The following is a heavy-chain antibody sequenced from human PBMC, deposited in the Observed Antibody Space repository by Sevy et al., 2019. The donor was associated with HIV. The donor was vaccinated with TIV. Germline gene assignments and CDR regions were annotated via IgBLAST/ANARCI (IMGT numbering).Heavy chain of an antibody. CDR2: IYPGDSDT. CDR3: ARTLRIAARRGGGFDY. D-gene: IGHD6-6*01. V-gene: IGHV5-51*01. Sequence: GESLKISCKGSGYSFTSYWIGWVRQMPGKGLEWMGIIYPGDSDTRYSPPFQGQVTISADKSISTAYLQWSSLKASDTAMYYCARTLRIAARRGGGFDYWGQGTLVTVSS. J-gene: IGHJ4*02. CDR1: GYSFTSYW.